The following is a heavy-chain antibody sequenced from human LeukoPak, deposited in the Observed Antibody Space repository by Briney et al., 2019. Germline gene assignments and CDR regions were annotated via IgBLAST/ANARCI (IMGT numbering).Heavy chain of an antibody. D-gene: IGHD1-26*01. J-gene: IGHJ4*02. V-gene: IGHV5-51*01. Sequence: GESLKISCKGSGYSFTSYWIVWVRQMPGKSREWMGIIYPGDSDTRYSPSFQGRVTISADKSISTAYLQWSSLKASDTAMYYCARGEYNSGSYQEYYFDYWGQGTLVTVSS. CDR2: IYPGDSDT. CDR1: GYSFTSYW. CDR3: ARGEYNSGSYQEYYFDY.